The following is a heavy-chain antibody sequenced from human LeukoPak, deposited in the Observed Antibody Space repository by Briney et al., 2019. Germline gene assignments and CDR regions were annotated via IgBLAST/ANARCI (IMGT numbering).Heavy chain of an antibody. CDR3: AVTGGLGGGQYYYYYYMDV. D-gene: IGHD1-14*01. V-gene: IGHV1-69*13. J-gene: IGHJ6*03. CDR1: GGTFSSYA. CDR2: IIPIFGTA. Sequence: SVKVSCKASGGTFSSYAISWVRQAPGEGLEWMGGIIPIFGTANYAQKFQGRVTITADESTSTAYMELSSLRSEDTAVYYCAVTGGLGGGQYYYYYYMDVWGKGTTVTVSS.